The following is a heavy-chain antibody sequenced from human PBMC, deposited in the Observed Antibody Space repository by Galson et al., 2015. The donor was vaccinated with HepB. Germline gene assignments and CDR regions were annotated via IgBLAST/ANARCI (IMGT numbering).Heavy chain of an antibody. D-gene: IGHD2-21*01. V-gene: IGHV3-7*01. CDR1: GFTFSVHW. CDR3: VKDGGDHSFVVFDY. J-gene: IGHJ4*02. CDR2: IKPDGSVK. Sequence: SLRLSCAASGFTFSVHWMSWVRQAPGKGLEWVANIKPDGSVKNYVDPVKGRFTISRDNAKNSLNLQMDSLRADDTAIYYCVKDGGDHSFVVFDYWGQGSLVTVSS.